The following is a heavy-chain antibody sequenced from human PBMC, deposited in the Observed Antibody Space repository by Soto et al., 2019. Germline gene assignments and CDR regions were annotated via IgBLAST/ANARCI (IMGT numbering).Heavy chain of an antibody. CDR3: ARDSYDSSGYSTPFDY. CDR1: GFTFSSYS. D-gene: IGHD3-22*01. V-gene: IGHV3-21*01. Sequence: PGGSLRLSCAASGFTFSSYSMNWVRQAPGKGLEWVSSISSSSSYIYYADSVKGRFTISRDNAKNSLYLQMNSLRAKDTAVYYCARDSYDSSGYSTPFDYWGQGTLVTVSS. J-gene: IGHJ4*02. CDR2: ISSSSSYI.